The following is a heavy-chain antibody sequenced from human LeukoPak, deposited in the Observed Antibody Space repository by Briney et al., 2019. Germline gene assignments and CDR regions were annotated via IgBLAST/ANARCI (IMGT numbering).Heavy chain of an antibody. J-gene: IGHJ4*02. V-gene: IGHV1-69*04. CDR2: IVPILGIA. CDR1: GGTFSSYA. D-gene: IGHD5-12*01. Sequence: ASVKVSCKASGGTFSSYAISWVRQAPGQGLEWMGRIVPILGIANYAQKFQGWVTMTTDTSTSTAYMELRRLRSDDTAVYYCARFASVAHFDNWGQGTLVTVSS. CDR3: ARFASVAHFDN.